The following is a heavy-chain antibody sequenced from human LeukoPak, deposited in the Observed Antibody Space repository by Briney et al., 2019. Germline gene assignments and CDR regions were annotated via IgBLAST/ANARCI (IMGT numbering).Heavy chain of an antibody. V-gene: IGHV3-23*01. Sequence: GGSLRLSCATSGFTFSSYDMSWVRQAPGKGLEWVSAISGSGGTTYYPDSEKGRFTVSRDNSKDTLYLQMNSLRAEDTAIYYCAKRLPFYYHYWGQGILVTVSS. CDR2: ISGSGGTT. J-gene: IGHJ4*02. CDR3: AKRLPFYYHY. CDR1: GFTFSSYD.